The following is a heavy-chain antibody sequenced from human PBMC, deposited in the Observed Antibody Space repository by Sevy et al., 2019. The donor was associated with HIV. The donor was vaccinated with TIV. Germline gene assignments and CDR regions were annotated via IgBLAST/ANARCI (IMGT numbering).Heavy chain of an antibody. CDR1: GFIFSDRY. J-gene: IGHJ6*02. CDR3: ASSLLVDGRWGPPYGMDV. CDR2: ITSNGSTI. D-gene: IGHD3-16*01. Sequence: GGSLRLSCAASGFIFSDRYMNWIRQAPGKGLEWIAYITSNGSTIYYADSVKGRFTISRDNAKNSLFLQMNSLRAEDTAVYYCASSLLVDGRWGPPYGMDVWGQGTTVTVSS. V-gene: IGHV3-11*01.